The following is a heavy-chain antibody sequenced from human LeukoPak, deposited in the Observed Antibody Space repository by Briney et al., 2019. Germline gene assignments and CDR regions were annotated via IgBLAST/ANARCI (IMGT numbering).Heavy chain of an antibody. CDR2: IYYSGST. CDR1: GGSISSGDYY. D-gene: IGHD3-10*01. Sequence: SETLSLTCTVSGGSISSGDYYWSWIRQPPGKGLEWIGYIYYSGSTYYNPSLKSRVTISVDTSKNQFSLKLSSVTAADTAVYYCARGYYYGSGSYSPPNWFDPWGQGTLVTVSS. CDR3: ARGYYYGSGSYSPPNWFDP. V-gene: IGHV4-30-4*08. J-gene: IGHJ5*02.